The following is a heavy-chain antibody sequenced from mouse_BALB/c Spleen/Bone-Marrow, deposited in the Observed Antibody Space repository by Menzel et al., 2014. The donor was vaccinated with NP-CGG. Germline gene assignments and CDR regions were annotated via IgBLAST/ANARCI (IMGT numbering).Heavy chain of an antibody. D-gene: IGHD2-4*01. CDR1: GFTFSSYA. CDR2: ISSGGSCT. CDR3: ARHGITRLLDY. Sequence: EVKLVESGVGLVKPGGSLKLSCAASGFTFSSYAMSWVRQTPEKRLEWVATISSGGSCTYYPDSVKGRFTVSRDNAKNTLYLQMSSLRSEDTAMHYCARHGITRLLDYWGQGTTLTVSS. J-gene: IGHJ2*01. V-gene: IGHV5-9-3*01.